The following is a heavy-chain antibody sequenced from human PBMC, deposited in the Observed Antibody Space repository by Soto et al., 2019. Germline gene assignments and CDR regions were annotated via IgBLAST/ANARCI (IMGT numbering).Heavy chain of an antibody. D-gene: IGHD3-9*01. J-gene: IGHJ4*02. Sequence: SETLSLTCTVSGGSISSYYWSWIRQPPGKGLEWIGYIYYSGSTNYNPSLKSRVTISVDTSKNQFSLKLSSVTAADTAVYYCARNGDILTGYALDYWGQGTLVTVSS. CDR2: IYYSGST. CDR3: ARNGDILTGYALDY. CDR1: GGSISSYY. V-gene: IGHV4-59*01.